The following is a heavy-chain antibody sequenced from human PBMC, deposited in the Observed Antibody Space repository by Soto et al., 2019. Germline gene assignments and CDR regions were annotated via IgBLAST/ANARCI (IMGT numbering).Heavy chain of an antibody. CDR2: IYNSETT. CDR1: GGSVSSPTYS. D-gene: IGHD1-1*01. Sequence: SSETLSLTCTVSGGSVSSPTYSWTWIRQSPGNGLEWIGHIYNSETTNYSPSLRSRVTISVDTSKNQFSLKLSSVTPADAAVYYCARKGPARYNYYGMDPWGQGTLVTVSS. CDR3: ARKGPARYNYYGMDP. V-gene: IGHV4-61*01. J-gene: IGHJ5*02.